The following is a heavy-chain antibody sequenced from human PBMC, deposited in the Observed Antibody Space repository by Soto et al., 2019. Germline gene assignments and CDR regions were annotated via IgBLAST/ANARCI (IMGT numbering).Heavy chain of an antibody. Sequence: GGSLRLSCAASGFTFNIHDMHWVRQAPGKGLEWVATVKYDGTYQYFADSVKGRFTVSRDNPKNTLFLQMNSLRAEDTAVYYCARDAVSYFYDSSGSRAYGMDVWGQGTTVTVSS. CDR3: ARDAVSYFYDSSGSRAYGMDV. J-gene: IGHJ6*02. V-gene: IGHV3-33*05. CDR1: GFTFNIHD. D-gene: IGHD3-22*01. CDR2: VKYDGTYQ.